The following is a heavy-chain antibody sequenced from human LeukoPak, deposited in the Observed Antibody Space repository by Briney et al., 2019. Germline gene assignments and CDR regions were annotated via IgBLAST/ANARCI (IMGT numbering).Heavy chain of an antibody. V-gene: IGHV1-69*13. CDR1: GGTFSSYA. Sequence: GASVKVSCKASGGTFSSYAISWVRQAHGQGLEWMGGIITIFGTANYAQKFPGRVTITADESTSTAYMELSSLRSEDTAVYYCARGGSYYYGSGSPNRYYYGMDVWGKGTTVTVSS. CDR3: ARGGSYYYGSGSPNRYYYGMDV. CDR2: IITIFGTA. J-gene: IGHJ6*04. D-gene: IGHD3-10*01.